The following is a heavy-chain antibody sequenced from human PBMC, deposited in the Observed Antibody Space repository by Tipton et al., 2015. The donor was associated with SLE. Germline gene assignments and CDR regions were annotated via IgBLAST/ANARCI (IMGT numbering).Heavy chain of an antibody. V-gene: IGHV3-30*04. D-gene: IGHD4-17*01. CDR2: MSYDGTNK. CDR3: ARESGDYGDYSGAFDT. CDR1: GFTFTSYT. Sequence: SLRLSCAASGFTFTSYTLHWVRQTPGKGLEWVAVMSYDGTNKNCADSVKGRFTISRDNSKSTLYLQMNSLRNEDTAVYYCARESGDYGDYSGAFDTWGQGTMVTVSS. J-gene: IGHJ3*02.